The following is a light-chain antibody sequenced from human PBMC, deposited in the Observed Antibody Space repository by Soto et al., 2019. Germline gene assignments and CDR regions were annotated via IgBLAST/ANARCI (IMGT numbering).Light chain of an antibody. Sequence: DIQMTQSPSSGSASVGDRVTLTCQASHDIRDHLKWYQQKPGKPPKLLIYDASTLQTGVPSRFSGSGCATDFTFTTSSMQDADIATYFCRQHDNISHTFGHGTKVDIK. CDR1: HDIRDH. CDR2: DAS. J-gene: IGKJ3*01. CDR3: RQHDNISHT. V-gene: IGKV1-33*01.